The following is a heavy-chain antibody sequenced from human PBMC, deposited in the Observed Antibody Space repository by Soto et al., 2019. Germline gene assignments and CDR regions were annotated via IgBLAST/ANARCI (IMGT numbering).Heavy chain of an antibody. CDR3: ATSLHCGGDCYSRYYYGMDV. Sequence: GGSLRLSCAASGFTFSSYGMHWVRQAPGKGLEWVAVIWYDRSNKYYAETVKGRITISRDNSKNTLYLQINSLRAEDTAVYYFATSLHCGGDCYSRYYYGMDVWGQGTTVTVSS. D-gene: IGHD2-21*02. CDR1: GFTFSSYG. J-gene: IGHJ6*02. V-gene: IGHV3-33*01. CDR2: IWYDRSNK.